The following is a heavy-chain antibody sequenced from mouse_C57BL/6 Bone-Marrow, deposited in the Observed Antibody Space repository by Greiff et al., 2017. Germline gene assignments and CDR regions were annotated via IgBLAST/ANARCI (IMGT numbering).Heavy chain of an antibody. CDR3: ASLLITTMDY. CDR1: GYAFSSYW. J-gene: IGHJ4*01. V-gene: IGHV1-80*01. D-gene: IGHD1-1*01. Sequence: LVESGAELVKPGASVKISCKASGYAFSSYWMNWVKQRPGKGLEWIGQFYPGDGDTNYNGKFKGKATLTADKSSSTAYMQLSSLTSEDSAVXLCASLLITTMDYWGQGTSVTVAS. CDR2: FYPGDGDT.